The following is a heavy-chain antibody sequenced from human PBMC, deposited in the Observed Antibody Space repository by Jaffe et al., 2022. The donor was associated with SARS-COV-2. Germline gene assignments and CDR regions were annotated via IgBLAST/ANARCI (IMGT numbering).Heavy chain of an antibody. D-gene: IGHD5-18*01. CDR2: INQYGSEE. V-gene: IGHV3-7*01. CDR1: GFSFTTYW. Sequence: EVQLVESGGGLVQPGGSLRLSCAASGFSFTTYWMTWFRQAPGKGLEWVANINQYGSEEYYVDSVKGRFTISRDNAKNSLHLQMNSLRAEDTAVYYCSTALNTVMDKFDYWGQGTLVTVSS. CDR3: STALNTVMDKFDY. J-gene: IGHJ4*02.